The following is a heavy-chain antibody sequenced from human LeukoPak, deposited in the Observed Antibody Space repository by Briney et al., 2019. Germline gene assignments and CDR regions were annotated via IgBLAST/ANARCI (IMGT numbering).Heavy chain of an antibody. J-gene: IGHJ6*02. CDR2: IYSGGST. D-gene: IGHD3-10*01. CDR1: GFTVSSNY. Sequence: GGSLRLSCAASGFTVSSNYMSWVRQAPGKGLEWVSVIYSGGSTYYADSVKGRFTISRDNSKNTLYLQMNSLRAEDTAVYYCARSLWFGPHLYYGMDVWGQGTTVTVSS. CDR3: ARSLWFGPHLYYGMDV. V-gene: IGHV3-66*01.